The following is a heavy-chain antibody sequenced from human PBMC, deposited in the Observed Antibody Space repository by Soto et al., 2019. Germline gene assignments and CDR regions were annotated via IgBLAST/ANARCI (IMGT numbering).Heavy chain of an antibody. Sequence: QDHLVQSGAAVTKPASSIKISCRSTGGTFSTFAFSWVRQAPGQGLEWMGGIIPIFATPIYAQKYQGRVTTTADDSTSTAYMESTSLRSNDTALYFCARGEYAVIVMGGTARGYHHAYHGMDVWGQGTTVTVSS. J-gene: IGHJ6*02. D-gene: IGHD2-21*01. CDR1: GGTFSTFA. CDR3: ARGEYAVIVMGGTARGYHHAYHGMDV. V-gene: IGHV1-69*12. CDR2: IIPIFATP.